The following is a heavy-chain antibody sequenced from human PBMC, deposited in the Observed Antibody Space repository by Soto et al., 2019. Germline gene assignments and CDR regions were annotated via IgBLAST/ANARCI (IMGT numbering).Heavy chain of an antibody. J-gene: IGHJ4*02. D-gene: IGHD5-18*01. CDR2: INHSGST. V-gene: IGHV4-34*01. CDR1: NGSLDGYY. CDR3: ARGVGYPYGSSVY. Sequence: QVQLQQWGAGLLKPSETLSLTCAVHNGSLDGYYWSWIRQPPGKGLEWIGEINHSGSTHFNPSLKSRVSMSIDTSRRQVSLTLSSVTAADTAVYFCARGVGYPYGSSVYWGPGTMVTVA.